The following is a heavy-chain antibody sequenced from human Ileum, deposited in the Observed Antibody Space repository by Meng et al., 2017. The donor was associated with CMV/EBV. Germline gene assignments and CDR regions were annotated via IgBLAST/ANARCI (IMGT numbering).Heavy chain of an antibody. D-gene: IGHD2-2*01. J-gene: IGHJ5*02. V-gene: IGHV3-53*05. CDR2: TYTDGTT. Sequence: GGSLRLSCAASGFTVSTNYMSWVRQAPGKGLEWVSITYTDGTTYYADSVKGRFTISRDNSKNTLYLQMNSLRAEDTALYYCAKDMWEYQLPDGSWGQGTLVTVSS. CDR1: GFTVSTNY. CDR3: AKDMWEYQLPDGS.